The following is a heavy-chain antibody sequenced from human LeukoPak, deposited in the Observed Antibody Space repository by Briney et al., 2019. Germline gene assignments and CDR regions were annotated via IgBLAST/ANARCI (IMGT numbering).Heavy chain of an antibody. CDR3: ARHSSYYYYYYMDV. Sequence: ASVEVSCKVSGYTLTELSMHWVRQAPGKGLEWMGGFDPEDGETIYAQKFQGRVTMTEDTSTDTAYMELSSLRSDDTAVYYCARHSSYYYYYYMDVWGKGTTVTVSS. CDR2: FDPEDGET. J-gene: IGHJ6*03. CDR1: GYTLTELS. V-gene: IGHV1-24*01.